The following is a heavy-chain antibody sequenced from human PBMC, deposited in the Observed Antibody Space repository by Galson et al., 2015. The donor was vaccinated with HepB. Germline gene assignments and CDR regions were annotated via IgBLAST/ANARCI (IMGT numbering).Heavy chain of an antibody. CDR3: ARGGYSSSPGVVYWYYGMDV. D-gene: IGHD6-6*01. CDR2: ISSSSSYT. J-gene: IGHJ6*02. CDR1: GFTFSDYH. Sequence: SLRLSCAASGFTFSDYHMSWIRQAPGKGLEWVSYISSSSSYTNYADSVKGRFTISRDNAKNSLYLQMNSLRAEDTAVYYCARGGYSSSPGVVYWYYGMDVWGQGTTVTVSS. V-gene: IGHV3-11*03.